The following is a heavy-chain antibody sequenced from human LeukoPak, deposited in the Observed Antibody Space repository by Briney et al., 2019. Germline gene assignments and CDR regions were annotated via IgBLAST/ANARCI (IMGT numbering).Heavy chain of an antibody. CDR1: GGSISSSSYY. CDR3: ARDRYYYGSGSYYSPGSYYYYYMDV. Sequence: SETLSLTCTVSGGSISSSSYYWGWIRQPPGKGLEWIGSIYYSGSTYYNPSLKSRVTISVDTSKNQFSLKLSSVTAADTAVYYCARDRYYYGSGSYYSPGSYYYYYMDVWGKGTTVTVSS. CDR2: IYYSGST. J-gene: IGHJ6*03. V-gene: IGHV4-39*02. D-gene: IGHD3-10*01.